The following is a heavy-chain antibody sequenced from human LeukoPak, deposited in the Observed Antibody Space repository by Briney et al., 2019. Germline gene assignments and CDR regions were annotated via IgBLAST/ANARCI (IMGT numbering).Heavy chain of an antibody. CDR3: ARERDYDFWSGYHSPFDP. D-gene: IGHD3-3*01. CDR1: GGTFSSYA. J-gene: IGHJ5*02. V-gene: IGHV1-69*05. Sequence: SVKVSCKASGGTFSSYAISWMRQAPGQGLEWMGGIIPIFGTANYAQKFQGRVTITTDESTSTAYMELSSLRSEDTAVYHCARERDYDFWSGYHSPFDPWGQGTLVTVSS. CDR2: IIPIFGTA.